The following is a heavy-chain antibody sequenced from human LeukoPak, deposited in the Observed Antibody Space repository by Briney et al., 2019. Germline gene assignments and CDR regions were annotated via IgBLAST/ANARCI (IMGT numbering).Heavy chain of an antibody. J-gene: IGHJ4*02. CDR1: GFTFSSYN. Sequence: GGSLRLSCAASGFTFSSYNMNWVRQAPGKGLEWVSSISSSSTYIYYAASVKGRFTISRDNAKNSLYLQVNSLRAEDTAVYYCASGDVAVAGTGFDYWGQGTLVTVSS. CDR2: ISSSSTYI. CDR3: ASGDVAVAGTGFDY. V-gene: IGHV3-21*01. D-gene: IGHD6-19*01.